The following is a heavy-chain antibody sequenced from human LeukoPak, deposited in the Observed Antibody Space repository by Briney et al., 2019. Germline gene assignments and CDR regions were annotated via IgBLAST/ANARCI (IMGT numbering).Heavy chain of an antibody. J-gene: IGHJ5*02. CDR3: ARYASGSYYWFDP. CDR1: GGSISSSTDY. V-gene: IGHV4-39*01. D-gene: IGHD3-10*01. CDR2: IYYTGST. Sequence: PSETLSLTCTVSGGSISSSTDYWGWIRQPPGKGLEWIASIYYTGSTYHNPSLKSRVTISVDTSKSQFSLKLSSVTTADTALYYCARYASGSYYWFDPWGQGALVTVSS.